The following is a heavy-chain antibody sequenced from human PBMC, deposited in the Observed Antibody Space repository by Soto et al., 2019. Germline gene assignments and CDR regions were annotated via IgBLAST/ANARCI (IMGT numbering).Heavy chain of an antibody. Sequence: SCAASGFTFSSYWMSWVRQAPGKGLEWVANIKEDGSEKNYVDSVKGQFTISRDNAKNSLYLQMNSLRAEDTAVYYCARESRFLEWLSLNWFDPWGQGTLVTVSS. CDR3: ARESRFLEWLSLNWFDP. CDR2: IKEDGSEK. CDR1: GFTFSSYW. D-gene: IGHD3-3*01. J-gene: IGHJ5*02. V-gene: IGHV3-7*01.